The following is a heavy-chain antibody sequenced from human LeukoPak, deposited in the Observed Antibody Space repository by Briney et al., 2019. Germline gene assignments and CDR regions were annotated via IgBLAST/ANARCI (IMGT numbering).Heavy chain of an antibody. CDR3: ARRGLLPFDY. J-gene: IGHJ4*02. V-gene: IGHV4-34*01. D-gene: IGHD3-22*01. CDR2: VTHSGNT. Sequence: SEILSLTCAVYGGSISSSSYYWGWIRQPPGKGLEWIGEVTHSGNTNYNSSLKSRVTISEDTSKNQFSLRLTSLTAADTGVYYCARRGLLPFDYWGQGILVTVSS. CDR1: GGSISSSSYY.